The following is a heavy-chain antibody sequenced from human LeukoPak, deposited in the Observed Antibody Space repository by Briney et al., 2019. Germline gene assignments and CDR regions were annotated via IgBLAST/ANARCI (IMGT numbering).Heavy chain of an antibody. CDR2: IKNDGSST. Sequence: GGSLRLSCAASGFTFSSYWMHWVRQAPGKGLVWVSRIKNDGSSTAYADSVKGRFTISRDSFKNTLYLQMNSLRGEDTALYYCARIVAVASLYYFDNWGQGTLVTVSS. J-gene: IGHJ4*02. V-gene: IGHV3-74*01. CDR1: GFTFSSYW. D-gene: IGHD6-19*01. CDR3: ARIVAVASLYYFDN.